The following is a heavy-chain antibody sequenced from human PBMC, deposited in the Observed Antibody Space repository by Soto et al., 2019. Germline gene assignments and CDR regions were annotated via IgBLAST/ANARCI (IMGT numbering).Heavy chain of an antibody. V-gene: IGHV3-21*01. D-gene: IGHD6-13*01. CDR1: GFTFSSYS. CDR2: ISSSSSYI. Sequence: GGSLRLSCAASGFTFSSYSMNWVRQAPGKGLEWVSSISSSSSYIYYADSVKGRFTISRDNAKNSLYLQMNSLRAEDTAVYYCARASEKYSSSWYPNWFDPWGQGTLVTVSS. J-gene: IGHJ5*02. CDR3: ARASEKYSSSWYPNWFDP.